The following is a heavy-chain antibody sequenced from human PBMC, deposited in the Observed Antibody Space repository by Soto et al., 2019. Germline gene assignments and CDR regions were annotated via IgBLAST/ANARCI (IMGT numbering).Heavy chain of an antibody. CDR2: IYYSGST. J-gene: IGHJ4*02. Sequence: SETLSLTCTVSGGSISIYYWSLIRQPPGKGLEWIGYIYYSGSTNYNPSLKSRVTISVDTCKNQFSLKLSSVTAADTAVYYCARVLAGVAFDYWGQGTLVTVSS. D-gene: IGHD3-3*01. V-gene: IGHV4-59*01. CDR3: ARVLAGVAFDY. CDR1: GGSISIYY.